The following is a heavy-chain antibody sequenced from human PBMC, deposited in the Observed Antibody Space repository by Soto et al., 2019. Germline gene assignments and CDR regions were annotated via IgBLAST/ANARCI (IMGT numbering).Heavy chain of an antibody. Sequence: GASVKVSCKASGCTFSSYAISWVRQAPGQGLEWMGGIIPIFGTANYAQKFQGRVTITADESTSTAYMELSSLRSEDTAVYYCARARIVGATGALFDYWGQGTLVTVSS. V-gene: IGHV1-69*13. CDR2: IIPIFGTA. CDR1: GCTFSSYA. CDR3: ARARIVGATGALFDY. D-gene: IGHD1-26*01. J-gene: IGHJ4*02.